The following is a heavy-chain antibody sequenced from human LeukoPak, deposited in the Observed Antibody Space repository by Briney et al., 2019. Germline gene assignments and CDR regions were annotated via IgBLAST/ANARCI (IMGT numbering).Heavy chain of an antibody. V-gene: IGHV1-2*02. CDR3: ARDRYYDSSGYLGYYAFDI. CDR1: GYTFIGYY. Sequence: GASVKVSCKASGYTFIGYYMHWVRQAPGQGLEWMGWINPNSGGTNYAQKFQGRVTMTRDTSISTAYMELSRLRSDDTAVYYCARDRYYDSSGYLGYYAFDIWGQGTMVTVSS. CDR2: INPNSGGT. D-gene: IGHD3-22*01. J-gene: IGHJ3*02.